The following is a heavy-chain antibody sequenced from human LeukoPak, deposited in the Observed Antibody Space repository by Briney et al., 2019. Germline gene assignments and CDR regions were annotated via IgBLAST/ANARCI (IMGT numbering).Heavy chain of an antibody. CDR1: GFTFSSYS. Sequence: PGGSLRLSCAASGFTFSSYSMNWVRQAPGKGLEWVSSISSSSSYIYYAESVKGRFTISRDNAKNSLYLQMNSLRAEDTAVYYCARDASAGTFYYYYMDVWGKGTTVTVSS. D-gene: IGHD1-7*01. CDR3: ARDASAGTFYYYYMDV. V-gene: IGHV3-21*01. J-gene: IGHJ6*03. CDR2: ISSSSSYI.